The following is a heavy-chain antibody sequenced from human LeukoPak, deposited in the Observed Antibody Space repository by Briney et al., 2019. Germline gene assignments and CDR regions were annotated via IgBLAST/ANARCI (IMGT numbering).Heavy chain of an antibody. V-gene: IGHV4-59*11. Sequence: PSETLSLTCTVSGDSYSSPYWSWIRQPPGKGLEWIGYIYYSGSTNYNPSLKSRVTISVDTSKNQFSLKLSSVTAADTAVYYCAREENGDYAYFDYWGQGTLVTVSS. CDR1: GDSYSSPY. CDR3: AREENGDYAYFDY. D-gene: IGHD4-17*01. J-gene: IGHJ4*02. CDR2: IYYSGST.